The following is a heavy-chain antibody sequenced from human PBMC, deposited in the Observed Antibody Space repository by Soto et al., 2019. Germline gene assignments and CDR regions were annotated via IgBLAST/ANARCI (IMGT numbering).Heavy chain of an antibody. Sequence: DVQMVESGGGLVQPGGSLKLSCATTGFTFAGSAIHWVRQAPGKGLEWIGRIRNKANNYATASPASVAGRFTISRDDSKTTAYLEMNSLKTEDTAMYYCAGPGPFDSWGQGTLVTVSS. D-gene: IGHD1-1*01. CDR1: GFTFAGSA. J-gene: IGHJ4*02. CDR2: IRNKANNYAT. CDR3: AGPGPFDS. V-gene: IGHV3-73*01.